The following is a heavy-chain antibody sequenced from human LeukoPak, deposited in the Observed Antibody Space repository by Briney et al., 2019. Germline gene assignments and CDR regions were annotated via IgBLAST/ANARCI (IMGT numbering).Heavy chain of an antibody. CDR3: ARSALAMVRGVIMVIYGMDV. V-gene: IGHV3-23*01. CDR2: ISGSGGST. D-gene: IGHD3-10*01. J-gene: IGHJ6*02. CDR1: GFTFSSYA. Sequence: GGSLRLSCAASGFTFSSYAMSWVRQAPGKGLEWVSAISGSGGSTYYADSVKGRFTISRDNSKNTLYLQMNSLRAEDTAVFYCARSALAMVRGVIMVIYGMDVWGQGTTVIVSS.